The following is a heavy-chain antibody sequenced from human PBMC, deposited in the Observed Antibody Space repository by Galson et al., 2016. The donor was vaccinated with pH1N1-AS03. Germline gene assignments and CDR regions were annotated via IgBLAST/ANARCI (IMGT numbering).Heavy chain of an antibody. CDR1: GYTFTSYD. CDR2: MNPNSGNT. CDR3: ASRCSCTSRLYYYYGMDV. Sequence: SVKVSCKASGYTFTSYDINWVRQATGQGLEWMGWMNPNSGNTGYAQKFQGRVTMTRNTSISTAYMELSSLRSEDTAVYYCASRCSCTSRLYYYYGMDVWGQGTTVTVS. J-gene: IGHJ6*02. D-gene: IGHD2-2*01. V-gene: IGHV1-8*01.